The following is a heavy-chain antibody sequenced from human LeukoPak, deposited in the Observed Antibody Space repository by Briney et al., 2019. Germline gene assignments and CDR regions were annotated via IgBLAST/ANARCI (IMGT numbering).Heavy chain of an antibody. Sequence: GGSLRLSCAASGFTFSSYGLHWVRQAPGKGLEWVAFIRYDGSDKYYADSVKGRFTISGDNSKNTLYLQMNSLRAEDTAVYYCARGRFNYDSSGYSSFYYWGQGTLVTVSS. CDR3: ARGRFNYDSSGYSSFYY. V-gene: IGHV3-30*02. D-gene: IGHD3-22*01. CDR1: GFTFSSYG. CDR2: IRYDGSDK. J-gene: IGHJ4*02.